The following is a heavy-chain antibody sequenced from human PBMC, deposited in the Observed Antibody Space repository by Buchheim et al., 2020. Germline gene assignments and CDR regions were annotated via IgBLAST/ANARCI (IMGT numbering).Heavy chain of an antibody. CDR3: ARGYSSSSFYYYGMDV. CDR2: ISSSGSTI. J-gene: IGHJ6*02. V-gene: IGHV3-48*03. CDR1: GFTFSSYE. D-gene: IGHD6-6*01. Sequence: EVQLMESGGGLVQPGGSLRLSCAASGFTFSSYEMNWVRQAPGKGLEWVSYISSSGSTIYYANSVKGRFTISRDNAKNSLYLQMNSLRAEDTAVYYCARGYSSSSFYYYGMDVWGQGTT.